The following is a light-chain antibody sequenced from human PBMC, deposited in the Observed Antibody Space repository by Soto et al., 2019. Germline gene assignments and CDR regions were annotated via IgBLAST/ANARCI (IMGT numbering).Light chain of an antibody. CDR2: DAS. V-gene: IGKV1-5*01. Sequence: DIQMTQSPSTLSASVGDRITITCRASQSISSWLAWYQQKPGKAPKLLIYDASSLESGVASRFSGSGSGTEFTLTISSLQPDDFAIFYCQQYNSYRTFGQGSKVEIK. CDR3: QQYNSYRT. J-gene: IGKJ1*01. CDR1: QSISSW.